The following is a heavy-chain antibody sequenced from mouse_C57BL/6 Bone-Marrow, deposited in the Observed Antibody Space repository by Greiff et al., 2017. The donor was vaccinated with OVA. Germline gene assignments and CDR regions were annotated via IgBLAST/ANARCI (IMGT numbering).Heavy chain of an antibody. V-gene: IGHV1-50*01. CDR3: ASAVFAY. Sequence: QVQLKQPGAELVKPGASVKLSCKASGYTFTSYWMQWVKQRPGQGLEWIGEIDPSDSYTNYNQTFKAKATLTVATSSSTAYMQLNSLTSEDSAVYYCASAVFAYWGQGTLVTVSA. CDR2: IDPSDSYT. CDR1: GYTFTSYW. J-gene: IGHJ3*01.